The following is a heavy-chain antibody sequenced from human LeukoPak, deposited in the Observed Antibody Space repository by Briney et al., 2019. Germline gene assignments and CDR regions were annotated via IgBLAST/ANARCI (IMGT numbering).Heavy chain of an antibody. CDR3: ARDGDIRQWLVYYFDY. J-gene: IGHJ4*02. CDR1: GYTFTGYY. D-gene: IGHD6-19*01. CDR2: INPNSGGT. Sequence: ASVKVSCKASGYTFTGYYMHWVRQAPGQGLEWMGRINPNSGGTNYAQKFQGRVTMTRDTSISTAYMELSRLRSDDTAVYYCARDGDIRQWLVYYFDYWGQGTLVTVSS. V-gene: IGHV1-2*06.